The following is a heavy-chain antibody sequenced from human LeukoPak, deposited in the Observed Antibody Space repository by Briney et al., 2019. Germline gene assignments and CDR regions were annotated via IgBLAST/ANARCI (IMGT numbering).Heavy chain of an antibody. V-gene: IGHV3-7*01. CDR1: GFTFSSYW. CDR3: ARVLWFGELLF. CDR2: IKQDGSEK. D-gene: IGHD3-10*01. Sequence: GGSLRLSCAASGFTFSSYWMSWVRQAPGKGLEWVADIKQDGSEKYYVDSVKGRFTISRDNAKNSLYLQMNSLRAEDTAVYYCARVLWFGELLFWGQGTLVTVSS. J-gene: IGHJ4*02.